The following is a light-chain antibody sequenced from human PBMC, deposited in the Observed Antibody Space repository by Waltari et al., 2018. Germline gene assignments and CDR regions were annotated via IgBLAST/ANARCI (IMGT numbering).Light chain of an antibody. V-gene: IGLV1-40*01. CDR2: GNS. J-gene: IGLJ2*01. Sequence: QSVLTQPPSVSGAPGQRVTISCNGSSSNIGAGYAVHWYQQLPGTAPKLLIYGNSNRPSGVPDRFSGSKSGTSASLAITGLQAEDEADYYCQSYDSSLSGGVFGGGTKLTVL. CDR3: QSYDSSLSGGV. CDR1: SSNIGAGYA.